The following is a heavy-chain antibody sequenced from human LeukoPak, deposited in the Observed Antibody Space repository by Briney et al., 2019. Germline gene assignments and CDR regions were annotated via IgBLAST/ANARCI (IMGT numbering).Heavy chain of an antibody. CDR3: ARGQLTDPRIDY. Sequence: GGSLRPSCAASGFTFSDYYMSWIRQAPGKGLEWVSYISSSGSTIYYADSVKGRFTISRDNAKDSLYLQMNSLRAEDTAVYYCARGQLTDPRIDYWGQGTLVTVSS. V-gene: IGHV3-11*04. CDR2: ISSSGSTI. CDR1: GFTFSDYY. D-gene: IGHD1-1*01. J-gene: IGHJ4*02.